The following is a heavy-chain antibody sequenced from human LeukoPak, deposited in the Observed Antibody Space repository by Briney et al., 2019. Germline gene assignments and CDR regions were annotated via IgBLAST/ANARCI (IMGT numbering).Heavy chain of an antibody. CDR2: IYPGDSDT. Sequence: GESLKISCKGSGYIFSSYWIGWVRQMPGKGRGWMGIIYPGDSDTRYSPSFQGQVTISADKSISTAFLQWSSLKASDTAIYYCARRTGYSNFDYWGQGVLVTVSS. CDR3: ARRTGYSNFDY. V-gene: IGHV5-51*01. CDR1: GYIFSSYW. J-gene: IGHJ4*02. D-gene: IGHD5-24*01.